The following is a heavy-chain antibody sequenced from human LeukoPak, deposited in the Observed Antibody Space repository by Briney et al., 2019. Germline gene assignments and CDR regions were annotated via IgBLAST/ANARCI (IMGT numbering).Heavy chain of an antibody. V-gene: IGHV3-23*01. CDR3: AGPSIPVAGTVY. J-gene: IGHJ4*02. CDR2: ISGSGGST. Sequence: GGSLRLSCAASGFTFSSYAMSWVRQAPGKELEWVSAISGSGGSTYYADSVKGRFTISRDNAKNSLYLQMNSLRAEDTAVYYCAGPSIPVAGTVYWGQGTLVTVSS. CDR1: GFTFSSYA. D-gene: IGHD6-19*01.